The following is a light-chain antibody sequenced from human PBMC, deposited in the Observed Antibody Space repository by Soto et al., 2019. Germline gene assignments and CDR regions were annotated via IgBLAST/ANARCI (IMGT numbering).Light chain of an antibody. J-gene: IGKJ1*01. CDR2: GAS. CDR1: QSVNAN. CDR3: QQYNTWLWT. Sequence: EVVMTQSPATLSVSPGERATLSCRASQSVNANLAWYQQKPGQAPRLLIHGASNRATGIPARFSGSGFGTEFILTISRLQSEDFAVYYCQQYNTWLWTFGHGTKVEI. V-gene: IGKV3-15*01.